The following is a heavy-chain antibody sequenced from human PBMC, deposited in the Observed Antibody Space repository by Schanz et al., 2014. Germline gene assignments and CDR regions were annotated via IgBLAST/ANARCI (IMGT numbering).Heavy chain of an antibody. CDR3: ARGTMPGTFDI. CDR1: GGTFSSDT. Sequence: QVQLVQSEAEVKKPGSSVKVSCKASGGTFSSDTFSWVRQAPGQGLEWMGRIVPILDVGNYAQQFQGRVTFTADKSTSTAYMELSSLRYEDTALYYCARGTMPGTFDIWGQGTMVTVSS. D-gene: IGHD2-2*01. J-gene: IGHJ3*02. V-gene: IGHV1-69*02. CDR2: IVPILDVG.